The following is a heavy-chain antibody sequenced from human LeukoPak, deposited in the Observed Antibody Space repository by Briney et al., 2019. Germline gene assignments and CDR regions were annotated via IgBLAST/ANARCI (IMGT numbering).Heavy chain of an antibody. CDR3: ATQTYYYDSSGYYSFDY. CDR2: IIPIFGTA. V-gene: IGHV1-69*05. Sequence: SVKVSCKASGGTFSSYAISWVRQAPGQGLEWMGGIIPIFGTANYAQKFQGGVTITTDESTSTAYMELSSLRSEDTAVYYCATQTYYYDSSGYYSFDYWGQGTLVTVSS. J-gene: IGHJ4*02. CDR1: GGTFSSYA. D-gene: IGHD3-22*01.